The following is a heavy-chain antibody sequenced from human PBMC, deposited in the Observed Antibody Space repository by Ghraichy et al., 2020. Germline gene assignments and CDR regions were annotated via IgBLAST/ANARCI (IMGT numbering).Heavy chain of an antibody. CDR2: INPDTGTP. CDR1: GYSFTDYA. D-gene: IGHD6-6*01. Sequence: ASVKVSCKASGYSFTDYAVNWVRQAPGQGLEWMGWINPDTGTPTYAPAFTGRFVISLDTSVCTTYLQIGGLKADDTAVYFCATGKYSSSRGYFDFWAQGTLVTVSS. J-gene: IGHJ4*02. CDR3: ATGKYSSSRGYFDF. V-gene: IGHV7-4-1*01.